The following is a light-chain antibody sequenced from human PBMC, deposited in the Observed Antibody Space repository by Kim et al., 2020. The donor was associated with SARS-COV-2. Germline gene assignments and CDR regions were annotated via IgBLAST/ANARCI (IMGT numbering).Light chain of an antibody. CDR3: QQYNYY. CDR2: NAS. Sequence: TLAGAVGDRVTITCRASQNINRWLAWYQQKPGKDPKLLIYNASSLGSGVPSRFSGSGSGTEFTLTISSLQPDDFATYYCQQYNYYFGGGTKVDIK. CDR1: QNINRW. J-gene: IGKJ4*01. V-gene: IGKV1-5*01.